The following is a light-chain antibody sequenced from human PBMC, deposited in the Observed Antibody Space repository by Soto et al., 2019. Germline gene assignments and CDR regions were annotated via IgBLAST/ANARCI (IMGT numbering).Light chain of an antibody. Sequence: QSALTQPPSESGSPGQSVTISCTGTSSDVGGYNYVSWYQQQPGKAPKLMIYEVSQRPSGVPDRFSGSKSGNTASLTVSGLQAEDEADYHFSSYARSSNYVFGSGTKLTV. V-gene: IGLV2-8*01. J-gene: IGLJ1*01. CDR2: EVS. CDR1: SSDVGGYNY. CDR3: SSYARSSNYV.